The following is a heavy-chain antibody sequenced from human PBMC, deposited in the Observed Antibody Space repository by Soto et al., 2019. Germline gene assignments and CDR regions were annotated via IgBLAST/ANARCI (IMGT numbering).Heavy chain of an antibody. CDR3: ARDSVGGDLGDYMDV. J-gene: IGHJ6*03. CDR1: GFTFSSYS. V-gene: IGHV3-48*01. D-gene: IGHD3-16*01. CDR2: ISSSSSTI. Sequence: GESLKISCAASGFTFSSYSMNWVRQAPGKGLEWVSYISSSSSTIYYADSVKGRFTISRDNAKNSLYLQMNSLRAEDTAVYYCARDSVGGDLGDYMDVWGKGTTVTVSS.